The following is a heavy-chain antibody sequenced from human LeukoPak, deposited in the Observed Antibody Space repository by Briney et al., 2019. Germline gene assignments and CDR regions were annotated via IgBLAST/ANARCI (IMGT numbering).Heavy chain of an antibody. D-gene: IGHD5-12*01. V-gene: IGHV4-31*03. CDR2: IYYSGNT. Sequence: SETLSLTCTVSGGSISSGGYYWSWIRQHPGKGLEWIGYIYYSGNTYYNPSLMSRLIISVDTSKNQFSLKLSSVTAADTAVYYCARGGSTGGYDSPLRYWGQGTLVTVSS. CDR1: GGSISSGGYY. CDR3: ARGGSTGGYDSPLRY. J-gene: IGHJ4*02.